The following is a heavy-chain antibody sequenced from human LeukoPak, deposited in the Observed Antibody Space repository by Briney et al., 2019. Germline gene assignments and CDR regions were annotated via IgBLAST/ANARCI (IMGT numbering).Heavy chain of an antibody. CDR1: GGSISSGSYY. J-gene: IGHJ4*02. V-gene: IGHV4-61*02. D-gene: IGHD3-10*01. Sequence: SETLSLTCTVSGGSISSGSYYWSWIRQPAGKGLEWIGRIYTSGSTNYNPSLKSRVTISVDTSKNQLSLKLISATAADTAVYYCVRGFSGVVGDYWGQGTLVTVSS. CDR2: IYTSGST. CDR3: VRGFSGVVGDY.